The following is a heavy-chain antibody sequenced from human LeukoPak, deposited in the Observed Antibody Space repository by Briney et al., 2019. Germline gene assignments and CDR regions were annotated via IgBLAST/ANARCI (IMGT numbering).Heavy chain of an antibody. J-gene: IGHJ4*02. CDR2: ISSSSDYT. Sequence: GGSLRLSCAASGFTFSDYYMNWIRQAPGKGLEWISYISSSSDYTTYADSVKGRFTISRDNSKNTLYLQMNSLRAEDTAVYYCAKVRRGQWLAQIRYYFDYWGQGTLVTVSS. CDR3: AKVRRGQWLAQIRYYFDY. CDR1: GFTFSDYY. V-gene: IGHV3-11*05. D-gene: IGHD6-19*01.